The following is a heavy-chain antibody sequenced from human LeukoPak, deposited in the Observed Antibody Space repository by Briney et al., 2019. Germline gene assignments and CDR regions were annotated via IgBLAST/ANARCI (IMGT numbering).Heavy chain of an antibody. CDR3: ARMVREVIITPDAFDI. Sequence: GGSLRLSCAASGFTFSSYWMSWVRQAPGKGLEWVANIKQDGSEKYYVDSVKGRFTISRDNAKNSLYLQMNSLRAEDTAVYYCARMVREVIITPDAFDIWGQGTMVTVSS. D-gene: IGHD3-10*01. CDR1: GFTFSSYW. CDR2: IKQDGSEK. J-gene: IGHJ3*02. V-gene: IGHV3-7*01.